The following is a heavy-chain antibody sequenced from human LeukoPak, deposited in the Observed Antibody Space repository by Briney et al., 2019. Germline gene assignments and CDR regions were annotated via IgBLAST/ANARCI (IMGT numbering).Heavy chain of an antibody. CDR3: AKDWGVYIDY. Sequence: GGSLRLSCAASGFTFSSYGMNWVRQAPGKGLEWVAFIRDGSNKYYADSVKGRFTISRDNFKNTLYLEMNSLRAEDTAVYYCAKDWGVYIDYWGQGTLVTVSS. CDR1: GFTFSSYG. J-gene: IGHJ4*02. V-gene: IGHV3-30*02. D-gene: IGHD3-16*01. CDR2: IRDGSNK.